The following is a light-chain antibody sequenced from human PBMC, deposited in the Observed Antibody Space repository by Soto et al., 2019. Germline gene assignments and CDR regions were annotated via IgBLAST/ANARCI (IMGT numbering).Light chain of an antibody. V-gene: IGKV1-5*01. CDR1: QSISSW. J-gene: IGKJ5*01. Sequence: IQMTQSPFTLSASVGDRVTITCRASQSISSWLAWYQQKPGKAPKLMIYDASSVESGVPSRFSGSRSGTEFTLTISSLQPEDFATYYCQQLNSYPITFGQGTRLEI. CDR2: DAS. CDR3: QQLNSYPIT.